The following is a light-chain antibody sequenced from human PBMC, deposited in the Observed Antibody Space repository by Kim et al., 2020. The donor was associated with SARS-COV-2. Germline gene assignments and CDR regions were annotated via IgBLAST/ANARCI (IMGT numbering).Light chain of an antibody. CDR2: DVS. CDR3: SSYTSSSTWV. CDR1: SSDLGGYNY. Sequence: GQSTTLSCTGTSSDLGGYNYVSWYQQHPGKAPKLMIYDVSNRPSGVSNRFSGSKSGNTASLTISGLQAEDEADYYCSSYTSSSTWVFGGGTQLTVL. J-gene: IGLJ3*02. V-gene: IGLV2-14*03.